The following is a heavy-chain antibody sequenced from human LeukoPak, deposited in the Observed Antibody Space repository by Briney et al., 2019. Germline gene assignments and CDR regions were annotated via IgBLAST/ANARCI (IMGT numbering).Heavy chain of an antibody. J-gene: IGHJ4*02. CDR1: GGSISSSNW. D-gene: IGHD5-12*01. V-gene: IGHV4-4*02. CDR2: IYHSGST. CDR3: ARSGYSGYDSPYYFDY. Sequence: PSETLSLTCAVSGGSISSSNWWSWVRQPPGKGLEWIGEIYHSGSTNYNPSLKSRVTISVDKSKNQFSLKLSSVTAADTAVYYCARSGYSGYDSPYYFDYWGQGTLVTVSS.